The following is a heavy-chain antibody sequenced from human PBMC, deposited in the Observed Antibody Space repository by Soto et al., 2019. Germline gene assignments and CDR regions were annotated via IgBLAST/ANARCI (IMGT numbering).Heavy chain of an antibody. CDR3: AREPATAKPEGVDF. Sequence: ASVKVSFKASGYTFSDYYIHWVRQAPGQGLEWMGWINPNSGGTKYAPKFQGGVTMTRDTSITTAYMELSRLRSGDTAVYYCAREPATAKPEGVDFWGQGTLVTVSS. CDR2: INPNSGGT. V-gene: IGHV1-2*02. D-gene: IGHD1-1*01. CDR1: GYTFSDYY. J-gene: IGHJ4*02.